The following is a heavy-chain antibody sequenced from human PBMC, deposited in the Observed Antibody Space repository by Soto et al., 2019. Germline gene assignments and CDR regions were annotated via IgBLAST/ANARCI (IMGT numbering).Heavy chain of an antibody. J-gene: IGHJ6*02. V-gene: IGHV3-30*18. CDR1: GFTFSSYG. D-gene: IGHD1-26*01. CDR3: AKEWFSGSYYGSYYYYGMDV. Sequence: GSLRLSCAASGFTFSSYGMHWVRQAPGKGLEWVAVISYDGSNKYYADSVKGRFTISRDNSKNTLYLQMNSLRAEDTAVYYCAKEWFSGSYYGSYYYYGMDVWGQGTTVTVSS. CDR2: ISYDGSNK.